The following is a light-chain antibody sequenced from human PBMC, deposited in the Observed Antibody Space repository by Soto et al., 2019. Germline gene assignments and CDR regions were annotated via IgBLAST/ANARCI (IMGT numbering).Light chain of an antibody. CDR1: QSISSW. CDR2: KAS. Sequence: DIQMTQSPSTLSASVGDRVTITCRASQSISSWLAWYQQKPGKAPKLLIYKASSLESGVPSRFSGSGSGTEFTLTISSLQPEDFATYYCQQYNSYSTTFGQGTKVEIK. CDR3: QQYNSYSTT. J-gene: IGKJ1*01. V-gene: IGKV1-5*03.